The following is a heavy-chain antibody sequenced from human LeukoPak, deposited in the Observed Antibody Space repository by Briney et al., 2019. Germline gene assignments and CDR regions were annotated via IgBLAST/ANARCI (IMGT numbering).Heavy chain of an antibody. V-gene: IGHV4-59*01. D-gene: IGHD3-3*01. J-gene: IGHJ5*02. CDR3: ARVLSYDFWSGYYTFDP. CDR2: IYYSGST. Sequence: SETLSLTCTVSGGSISSYYWSWIRQPPGKGLEWIGYIYYSGSTNYIPSLKSRVTISVDTSKNQFSLKLSSVTAADTAVYYCARVLSYDFWSGYYTFDPWGQGTLVTVSS. CDR1: GGSISSYY.